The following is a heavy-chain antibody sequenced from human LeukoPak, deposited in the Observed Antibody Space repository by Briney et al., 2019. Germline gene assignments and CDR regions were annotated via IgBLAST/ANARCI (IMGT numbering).Heavy chain of an antibody. D-gene: IGHD1-26*01. CDR3: AKGATNFEY. Sequence: ASETLSLTCTVSGGSISSYYWSWIRQPPGKGLEWIGYVYYSGTTNYNPSLKSRVTISVDTSKNQFSLKLTSVTAADTAVYYCAKGATNFEYWAREPWSPSPQ. CDR1: GGSISSYY. V-gene: IGHV4-59*01. J-gene: IGHJ4*02. CDR2: VYYSGTT.